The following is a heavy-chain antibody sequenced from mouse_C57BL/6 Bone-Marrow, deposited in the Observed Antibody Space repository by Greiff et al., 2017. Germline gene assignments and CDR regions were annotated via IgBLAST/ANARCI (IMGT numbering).Heavy chain of an antibody. CDR2: ISDGGSYT. J-gene: IGHJ3*01. D-gene: IGHD2-1*01. CDR3: ARAPIYYGNYGGFAY. V-gene: IGHV5-4*01. Sequence: EVQLVESGGGLVKPGGSLKLSCAASGFTFSSYAMSWVRQTPEKRLEWVATISDGGSYTYYPDNVKGRFTISRDHAKNNLYLQMSHLKSEDTAMYYCARAPIYYGNYGGFAYWGQGTLVTVSA. CDR1: GFTFSSYA.